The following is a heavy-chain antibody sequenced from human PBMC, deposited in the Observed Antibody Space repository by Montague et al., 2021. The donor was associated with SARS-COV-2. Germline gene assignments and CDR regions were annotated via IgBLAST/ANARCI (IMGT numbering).Heavy chain of an antibody. CDR1: GGSISAYY. CDR3: AREGIPTPGAEWKILHYHGMAV. CDR2: MYNSRSS. V-gene: IGHV4-59*13. Sequence: SETLSLTCTVSGGSISAYYWSWIRQPPGKGLEWIAYMYNSRSSNYNPSLKGRVSISVDTSKSQFSLKLTSVTAADTAVYYCAREGIPTPGAEWKILHYHGMAVWGPGPPVTVPS. D-gene: IGHD1-14*01. J-gene: IGHJ6*02.